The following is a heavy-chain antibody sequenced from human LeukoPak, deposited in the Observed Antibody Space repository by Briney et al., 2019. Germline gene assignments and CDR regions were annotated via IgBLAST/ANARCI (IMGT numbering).Heavy chain of an antibody. J-gene: IGHJ4*02. CDR2: IKEDGSDK. D-gene: IGHD1-7*01. CDR1: GFTFSSYW. Sequence: PGGSLRLSCAASGFTFSSYWVSWIRQAPGKGLEWVANIKEDGSDKNYVDSVRGRFTISRDNAKNAPYLQMNSLRAEDTAVYYCGREVPGGTTSLDCWGQGTVVTVSP. V-gene: IGHV3-7*04. CDR3: GREVPGGTTSLDC.